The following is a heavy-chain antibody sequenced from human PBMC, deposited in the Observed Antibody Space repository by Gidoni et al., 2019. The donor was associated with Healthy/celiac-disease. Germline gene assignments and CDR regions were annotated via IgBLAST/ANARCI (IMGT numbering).Heavy chain of an antibody. CDR1: GFTFDDYT. CDR3: AKGIAAAGPHYYYYMDV. CDR2: ISWDGGST. J-gene: IGHJ6*03. Sequence: EVQLVESGGVVVQPGGSLRLSCAASGFTFDDYTMHWVRQAPGKGLEWVSLISWDGGSTYYADSVKGRFTISRDNSKNSLYLQMNSLRTEDTALYYCAKGIAAAGPHYYYYMDVWGKGTTVTVSS. V-gene: IGHV3-43*01. D-gene: IGHD6-13*01.